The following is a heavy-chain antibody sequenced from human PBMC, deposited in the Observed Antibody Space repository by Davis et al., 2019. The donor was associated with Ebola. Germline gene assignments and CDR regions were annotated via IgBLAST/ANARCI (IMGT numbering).Heavy chain of an antibody. CDR3: ARDRGDWPYGGYYFDY. D-gene: IGHD2-21*02. V-gene: IGHV4-59*01. CDR2: IYYSGNT. CDR1: GGSISGYY. Sequence: PSETLSLTCTVSGGSISGYYWSWIRQPPGKGLEWIGYIYYSGNTNYNPSLKSRVAISIDTSENQFSLRLHSVTTADTAVYYCARDRGDWPYGGYYFDYWGQGALVTVSS. J-gene: IGHJ4*02.